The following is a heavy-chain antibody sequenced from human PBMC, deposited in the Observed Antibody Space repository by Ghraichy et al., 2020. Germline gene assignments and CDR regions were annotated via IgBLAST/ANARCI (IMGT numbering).Heavy chain of an antibody. Sequence: GVNWIGGTTTYADSVKGRFTISRDNAKNSLYLQMNSLRSEDSALYYCVREKSTASHYYYYYGVDVWGQGTTVTVFS. CDR3: VREKSTASHYYYYYGVDV. V-gene: IGHV3-20*03. J-gene: IGHJ6*02. D-gene: IGHD5/OR15-5a*01. CDR2: VNWIGGTT.